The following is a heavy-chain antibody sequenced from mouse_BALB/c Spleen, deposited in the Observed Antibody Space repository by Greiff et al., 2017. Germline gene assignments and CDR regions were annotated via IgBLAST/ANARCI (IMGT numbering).Heavy chain of an antibody. V-gene: IGHV1-7*01. CDR2: INPSTGYT. CDR3: ARSLTGEDS. Sequence: VQLQQSGAELAKPGASVKMSCKASGYTFTSYWMHWVKQRPGQGLEWIGYINPSTGYTEYNQKFKDKATLTADKSSSTAYMQLSSLTSEDSAVYYCARSLTGEDSWGQGTTLTVSS. J-gene: IGHJ2*01. D-gene: IGHD4-1*01. CDR1: GYTFTSYW.